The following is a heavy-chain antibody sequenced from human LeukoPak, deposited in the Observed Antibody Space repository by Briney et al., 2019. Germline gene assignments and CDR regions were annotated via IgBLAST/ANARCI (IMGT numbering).Heavy chain of an antibody. CDR2: ISGSSSFT. CDR3: ARWFGSGSYYGY. J-gene: IGHJ4*02. D-gene: IGHD3-10*01. Sequence: GGSLRLSGAASGFTFSDYYMSWIRQAPGKGLEWVSYISGSSSFTKYADSVKGRFTIPRDNAKNSLYLQMSSLRAEDTAVYYCARWFGSGSYYGYWGQGTLVTVSS. V-gene: IGHV3-11*06. CDR1: GFTFSDYY.